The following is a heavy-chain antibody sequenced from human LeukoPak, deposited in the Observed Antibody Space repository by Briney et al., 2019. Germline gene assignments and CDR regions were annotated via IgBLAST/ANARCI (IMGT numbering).Heavy chain of an antibody. V-gene: IGHV1-18*01. CDR3: ASGADGDSRFDY. J-gene: IGHJ4*02. Sequence: RASVKVSCKASGYTFTRYGISWVRQAPGQGLEWMGWISGYNAYTNYAQKFQDRVTMTTDTSTSIVYMELRSLRYDDTAVYYCASGADGDSRFDYWGQGTLVTVSS. D-gene: IGHD4-17*01. CDR1: GYTFTRYG. CDR2: ISGYNAYT.